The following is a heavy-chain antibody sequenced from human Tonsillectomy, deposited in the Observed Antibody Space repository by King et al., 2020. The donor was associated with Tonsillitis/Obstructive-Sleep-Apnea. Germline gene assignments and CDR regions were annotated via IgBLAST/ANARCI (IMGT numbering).Heavy chain of an antibody. D-gene: IGHD1-14*01. CDR3: ASDRNRFDY. J-gene: IGHJ4*02. V-gene: IGHV2-5*02. Sequence: TLKESGPTLVKPTQTLTLTCTFSGFSLSTSGVGVGWIRQPPDKALEWLALIYWDDDKRYNPSLKSRLTITKDTTKNQVVLTMTNMDPVDTATYYCASDRNRFDYWGQGTLVTVSS. CDR2: IYWDDDK. CDR1: GFSLSTSGVG.